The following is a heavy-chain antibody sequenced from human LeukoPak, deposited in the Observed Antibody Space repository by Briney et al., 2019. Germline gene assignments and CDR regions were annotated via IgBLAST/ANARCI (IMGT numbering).Heavy chain of an antibody. D-gene: IGHD5-18*01. V-gene: IGHV4-34*01. Sequence: SETLSLTCAVYGGSFSGYYWSWIRQPPGKGLEWIGEINHSGSTNYNPSLKSRVTISVDTSKNQFSLKLSSVTAADTAVYYCARANVDTAMPLYGGGFDPWGQGTLVTVSS. CDR2: INHSGST. CDR1: GGSFSGYY. J-gene: IGHJ5*02. CDR3: ARANVDTAMPLYGGGFDP.